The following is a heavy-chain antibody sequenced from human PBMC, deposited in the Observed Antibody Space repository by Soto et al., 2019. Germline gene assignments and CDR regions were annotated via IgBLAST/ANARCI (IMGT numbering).Heavy chain of an antibody. D-gene: IGHD4-4*01. CDR2: ISSSSSTI. CDR1: GFTFSSYS. J-gene: IGHJ6*02. Sequence: EVQLVESGGGLVQPGGSLRLSCAASGFTFSSYSMNWVRQAPGKGLEWVSYISSSSSTIYYADSVKGRFTISRDNAKNSLYLQMNSLRDEDTAVYYCAREGTTVTTDYYYYGMDVWGQGTTVTVSS. V-gene: IGHV3-48*02. CDR3: AREGTTVTTDYYYYGMDV.